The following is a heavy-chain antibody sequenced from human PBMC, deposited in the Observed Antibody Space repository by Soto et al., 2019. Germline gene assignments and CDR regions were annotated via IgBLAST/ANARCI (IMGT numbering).Heavy chain of an antibody. CDR2: ISYDGSNK. J-gene: IGHJ3*02. CDR3: ARGPYGDSHVDAFDI. CDR1: GFTFSSYA. V-gene: IGHV3-30-3*01. D-gene: IGHD4-17*01. Sequence: GGSLRLSCAASGFTFSSYAMRWVRQAPGKGLEWVAVISYDGSNKYYADSVKGRFTISRDNSKNTLYLQMNSLRAEDTAVYYCARGPYGDSHVDAFDIWGQGTMVTVSS.